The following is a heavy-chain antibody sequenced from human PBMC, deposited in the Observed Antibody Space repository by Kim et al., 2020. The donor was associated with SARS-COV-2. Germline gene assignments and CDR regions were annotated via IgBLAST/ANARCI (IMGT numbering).Heavy chain of an antibody. CDR3: MKWGWGWFWDH. CDR1: GFTFTGYA. CDR2: IDGSDGTT. Sequence: GGSLRLSCTTSGFTFTGYAMSWLRQAPGKGLEWVSSIDGSDGTTYYVDSVKGRFTISRDNSKNTLYLQMSNLRADATAVYYFMKWGWGWFWDHCGQG. V-gene: IGHV3-23*01. D-gene: IGHD3-10*01. J-gene: IGHJ4*02.